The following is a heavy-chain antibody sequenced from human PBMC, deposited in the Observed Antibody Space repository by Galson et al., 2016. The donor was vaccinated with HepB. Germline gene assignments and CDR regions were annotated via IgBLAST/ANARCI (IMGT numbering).Heavy chain of an antibody. D-gene: IGHD6-19*01. V-gene: IGHV4-30-2*01. CDR2: ISDSGNA. J-gene: IGHJ3*02. Sequence: IGHISDSGNAYYNPSLKSRISISVDKSKNQFSLKLSSVTAADTAVYYCARVEYSSGWYYDFDIWGQGKMVTVSS. CDR3: ARVEYSSGWYYDFDI.